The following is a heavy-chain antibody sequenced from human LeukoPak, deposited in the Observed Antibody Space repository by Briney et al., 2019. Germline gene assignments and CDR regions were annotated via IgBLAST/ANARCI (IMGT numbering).Heavy chain of an antibody. Sequence: ASVKVSCKASGYTFTGYYMHWVRQAPGQGLEWMGWINPNSGGTKYAQKLLGRVTVTRDTSINTAYLHWRSLKASDTAMYYCARLSMIDTFDIWGLGTVVTVSS. V-gene: IGHV1-2*02. CDR1: GYTFTGYY. CDR3: ARLSMIDTFDI. CDR2: INPNSGGT. D-gene: IGHD2/OR15-2a*01. J-gene: IGHJ3*02.